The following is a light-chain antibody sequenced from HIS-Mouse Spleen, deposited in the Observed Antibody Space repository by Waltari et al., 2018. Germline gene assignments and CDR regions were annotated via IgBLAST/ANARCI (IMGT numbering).Light chain of an antibody. V-gene: IGLV2-14*03. J-gene: IGLJ1*01. CDR1: SSSVVGHNY. Sequence: QSALTQPASVSGSPGQSITISSPGTSSSVVGHNYVSWYQQHPGKAPKLMIYDVSNRPSGVSNRFSGSKSGNTASLTISGLQAEDEADYYCSSYTSSSTYVFGTGTKVTVL. CDR3: SSYTSSSTYV. CDR2: DVS.